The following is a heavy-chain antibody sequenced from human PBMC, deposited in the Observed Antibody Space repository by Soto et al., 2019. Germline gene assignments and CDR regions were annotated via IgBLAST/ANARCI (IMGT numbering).Heavy chain of an antibody. D-gene: IGHD6-19*01. CDR3: AKQGIEVAGTDYFDY. CDR1: GFIFRSYG. J-gene: IGHJ4*02. Sequence: QVQLVESGGGVVQPGKSLRLSCAASGFIFRSYGVHWVRQAPGKGLEWVALISHDGSNAYYADAVKGRFTISRDNAKDTVYLQMNSLRPEDTAVYYCAKQGIEVAGTDYFDYWDQGALVTVAS. CDR2: ISHDGSNA. V-gene: IGHV3-30*18.